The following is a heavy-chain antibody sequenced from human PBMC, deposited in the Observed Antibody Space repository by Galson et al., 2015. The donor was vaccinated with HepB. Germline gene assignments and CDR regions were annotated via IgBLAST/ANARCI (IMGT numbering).Heavy chain of an antibody. V-gene: IGHV3-30*18. CDR1: GFTFRNAW. D-gene: IGHD4-17*01. J-gene: IGHJ5*02. CDR3: AKAGTVTTVLDWFDP. CDR2: ISYDGSYK. Sequence: SLRLSCAASGFTFRNAWMSWVRQAPGKGLEWVTVISYDGSYKKYADSVKGRFTISRDKSKNTVYLQMNSLRAEDTAVYYCAKAGTVTTVLDWFDPWGQGTLVTVSS.